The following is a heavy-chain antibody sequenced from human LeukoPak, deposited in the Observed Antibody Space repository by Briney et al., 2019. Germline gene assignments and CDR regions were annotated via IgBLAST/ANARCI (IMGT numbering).Heavy chain of an antibody. Sequence: GGSLRLSCAASGFTFSGYSMNWVRQAPGKGLEWVSSISSSNNYIYYADSVKGRFTISRDNAKNSLYLQMNSLRAEDTAVFYCAREEFCSRSTCRGGFDIWGQGTMVTVSS. CDR3: AREEFCSRSTCRGGFDI. V-gene: IGHV3-21*01. CDR1: GFTFSGYS. D-gene: IGHD2-15*01. CDR2: ISSSNNYI. J-gene: IGHJ3*02.